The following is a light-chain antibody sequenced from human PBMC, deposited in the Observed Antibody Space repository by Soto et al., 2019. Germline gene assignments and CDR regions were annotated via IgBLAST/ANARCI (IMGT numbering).Light chain of an antibody. J-gene: IGLJ3*02. CDR1: SSDVGGYNY. CDR2: EVS. V-gene: IGLV2-14*01. CDR3: SSYTSGSTWV. Sequence: QSALTQPASVSGSPGQSITISCTGTSSDVGGYNYVSWYQQHPGKAPKLMIYEVSNRPSGVSNRFSGSKSGNTASLTISELQAEDEADYYCSSYTSGSTWVFGGGTKLTVL.